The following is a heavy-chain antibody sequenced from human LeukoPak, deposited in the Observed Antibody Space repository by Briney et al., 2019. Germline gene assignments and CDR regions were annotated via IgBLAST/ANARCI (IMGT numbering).Heavy chain of an antibody. V-gene: IGHV1-69*13. J-gene: IGHJ4*02. D-gene: IGHD6-6*01. CDR2: IIPIFGTA. Sequence: ASVKVSCKASGYTFTSYAMHWVRQAPGQRLEWMGGIIPIFGTANYAQKFQGRVTITADESTSTAYMELSSLRSEDTAVYYCARDRGSSSSPFDYWGQGTLVTVSS. CDR3: ARDRGSSSSPFDY. CDR1: GYTFTSYA.